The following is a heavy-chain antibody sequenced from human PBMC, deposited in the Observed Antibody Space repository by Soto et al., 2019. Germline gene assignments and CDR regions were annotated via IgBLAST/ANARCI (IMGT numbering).Heavy chain of an antibody. CDR2: LSSSGAST. J-gene: IGHJ4*02. V-gene: IGHV3-23*01. D-gene: IGHD4-17*01. CDR1: GFTFSTYA. CDR3: AKLTYSVTTAFDY. Sequence: EVQLLESGGGLVQPGESLRLSCAASGFTFSTYAMSWVRQAPGKGLEWVSSLSSSGASTSYADSVRGRFTISRDNSKNTLYLQMISLRAEDTALEYCAKLTYSVTTAFDYWGQGTLVTVSS.